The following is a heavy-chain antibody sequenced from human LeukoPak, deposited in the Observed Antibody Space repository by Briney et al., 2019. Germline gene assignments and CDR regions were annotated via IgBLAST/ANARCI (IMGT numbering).Heavy chain of an antibody. J-gene: IGHJ4*02. Sequence: SGGSLRLSCAASGFTFSSYAMSWVRQAPGKGPEWVSAISGSGGNTYYADSVKGRFTISRDNSKNTLYLQMNSLRAEDTAVYYCAKGSGYYDSSGSTLYYFDYWGQGTLVTVSS. D-gene: IGHD3-22*01. V-gene: IGHV3-23*01. CDR2: ISGSGGNT. CDR3: AKGSGYYDSSGSTLYYFDY. CDR1: GFTFSSYA.